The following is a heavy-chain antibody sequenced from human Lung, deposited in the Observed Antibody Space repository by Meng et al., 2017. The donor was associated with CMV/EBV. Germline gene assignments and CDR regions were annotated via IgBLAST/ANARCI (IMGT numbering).Heavy chain of an antibody. CDR1: GFTFSSYA. Sequence: QGRLMASGGGVVQPGRSLRLSCAASGFTFSSYAMHWVRQAPGKGLEWVAVISYDGSNKYYADSVKGRFTISRDNSKNTLYLQMNSLRAEDTAVYYCARDDSSSWGQGTLVTVSS. V-gene: IGHV3-30-3*01. CDR3: ARDDSSS. J-gene: IGHJ5*02. CDR2: ISYDGSNK. D-gene: IGHD3-22*01.